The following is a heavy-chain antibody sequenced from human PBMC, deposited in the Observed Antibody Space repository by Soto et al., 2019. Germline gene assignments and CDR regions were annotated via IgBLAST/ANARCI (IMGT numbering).Heavy chain of an antibody. CDR3: AKDYSQEWFGELGQLSY. J-gene: IGHJ4*02. V-gene: IGHV3-9*01. CDR1: GFTFDDYA. CDR2: ISWNSGSI. D-gene: IGHD3-10*01. Sequence: DVQLVESGGGLVQPGRSLRLSCAASGFTFDDYAMHWVRQAPGKGLEWVSGISWNSGSIGYADSVKGRFTISRDNAKNSLYLQMNSLRAEDTALYYCAKDYSQEWFGELGQLSYWGQGTLVTVSS.